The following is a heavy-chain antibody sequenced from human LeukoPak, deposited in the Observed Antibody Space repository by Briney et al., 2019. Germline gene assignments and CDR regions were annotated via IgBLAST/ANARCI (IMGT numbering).Heavy chain of an antibody. CDR3: ARDREVATITYFDY. V-gene: IGHV4-4*07. CDR1: GASISSYY. Sequence: SETLSLNGTVSGASISSYYWSCIRQPAAQGLESIGRIYTSGSTNYNPSLKSRVTMSVDTSKNQFSLKLSSVTAADTAVYYCARDREVATITYFDYWGQGTLVTVSS. CDR2: IYTSGST. D-gene: IGHD5-24*01. J-gene: IGHJ4*02.